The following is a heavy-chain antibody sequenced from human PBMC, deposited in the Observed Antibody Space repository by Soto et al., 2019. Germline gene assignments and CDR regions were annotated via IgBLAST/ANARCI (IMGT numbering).Heavy chain of an antibody. D-gene: IGHD2-8*01. CDR3: ARPQTYYCTNGVCPNWFDP. V-gene: IGHV1-58*01. Sequence: SVKVSCKASGFSFTSSSVQWVRQARGQRLEWIGWIVVGTGHTNYAQKFQERVTISTDMSTNTAYMEVNSLRFEDTAVYYCARPQTYYCTNGVCPNWFDPWGQGTLVTVSS. CDR1: GFSFTSSS. CDR2: IVVGTGHT. J-gene: IGHJ5*02.